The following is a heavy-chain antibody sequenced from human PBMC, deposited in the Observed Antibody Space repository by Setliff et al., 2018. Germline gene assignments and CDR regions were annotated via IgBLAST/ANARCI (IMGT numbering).Heavy chain of an antibody. CDR3: RQAVVGRDVFDI. CDR2: INHSGSG. CDR1: GGSFDTYY. D-gene: IGHD1-1*01. J-gene: IGHJ3*02. Sequence: PSETLSLTCSVYGGSFDTYYWSWIHQPPGKGLEWFGEINHSGSGDYNPSFKSRVTISVDTSKKQFSLTLTSVTAADTALYYCRQAVVGRDVFDIWGQGTVVTVSS. V-gene: IGHV4-34*01.